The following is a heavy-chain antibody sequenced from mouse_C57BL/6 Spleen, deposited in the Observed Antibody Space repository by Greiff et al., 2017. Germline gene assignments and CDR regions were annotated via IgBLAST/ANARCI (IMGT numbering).Heavy chain of an antibody. CDR2: ISSGSSTI. Sequence: EVMLVESGGGLVKPGGSLKLSCAASGFTFSDYGMHWVRQAPEKGLEWVAYISSGSSTIYYADTVKGRFTISRDNAKNTLFLQMTSLRSEDTAMYYCARQDDYAMDYWGQGTSVTVSS. CDR3: ARQDDYAMDY. J-gene: IGHJ4*01. CDR1: GFTFSDYG. V-gene: IGHV5-17*01.